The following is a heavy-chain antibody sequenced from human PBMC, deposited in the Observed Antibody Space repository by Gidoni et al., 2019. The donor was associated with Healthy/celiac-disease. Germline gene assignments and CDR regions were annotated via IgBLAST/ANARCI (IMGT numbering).Heavy chain of an antibody. CDR1: GVTFDEYG. CDR2: INWNGGST. V-gene: IGHV3-20*01. D-gene: IGHD6-19*01. CDR3: AREVSSGEFDY. J-gene: IGHJ4*02. Sequence: EVQLVEYGGGVVRHGGSLRLTCAASGVTFDEYGMSWVRQAPGKGREWVSGINWNGGSTGYADSVKGRFTISRDNAKNSLYLQMNSLRAEDTALYHCAREVSSGEFDYWGQGTLVTVSS.